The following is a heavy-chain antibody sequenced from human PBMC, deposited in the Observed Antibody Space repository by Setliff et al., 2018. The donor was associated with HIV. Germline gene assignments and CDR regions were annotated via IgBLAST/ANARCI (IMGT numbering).Heavy chain of an antibody. CDR3: VKGGTLAGQFYYYMNV. V-gene: IGHV3-9*01. Sequence: GGSLRLSCAASGFTFNYHIMYWVRQVPGKGLEWVSTINWNSDFIAYADSVKGRFTVARDNANSSLYLQMNSLATEDTALYFCVKGGTLAGQFYYYMNVWGKGTTVTVSS. CDR2: INWNSDFI. D-gene: IGHD6-19*01. J-gene: IGHJ6*03. CDR1: GFTFNYHI.